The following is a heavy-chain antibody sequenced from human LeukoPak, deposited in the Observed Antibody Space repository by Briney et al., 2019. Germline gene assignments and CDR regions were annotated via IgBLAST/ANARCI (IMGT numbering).Heavy chain of an antibody. CDR3: ARGPFPYYYDSSGYRKRAFDI. CDR1: GFTFSSYE. J-gene: IGHJ3*02. D-gene: IGHD3-22*01. CDR2: ISSSGSTM. V-gene: IGHV3-48*03. Sequence: PGGSLRLSCAACGFTFSSYEMNWVRQAPGKGLEWVTYISSSGSTMYYADSVKGRFTISRDNAKNSLFLQMNSLRAEDTAAYYCARGPFPYYYDSSGYRKRAFDIWGQGTMVTVSS.